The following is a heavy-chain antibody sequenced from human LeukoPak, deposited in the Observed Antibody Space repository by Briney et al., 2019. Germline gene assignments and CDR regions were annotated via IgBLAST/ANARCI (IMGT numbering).Heavy chain of an antibody. CDR1: GFTFDDYA. Sequence: PGRSLRLSCAASGFTFDDYAMHWVRQAPGKGLEWVSGISWNSGSIGYAGSVKGRFTISRDNAKNSLYLQMNSLRAEDTAVYYCARVHIAVAGPYVDYWGQGTLVTVSS. CDR3: ARVHIAVAGPYVDY. V-gene: IGHV3-9*01. CDR2: ISWNSGSI. J-gene: IGHJ4*02. D-gene: IGHD6-19*01.